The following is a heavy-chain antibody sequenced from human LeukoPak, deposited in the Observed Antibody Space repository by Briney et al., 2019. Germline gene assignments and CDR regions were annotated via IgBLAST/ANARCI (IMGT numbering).Heavy chain of an antibody. D-gene: IGHD3-10*01. J-gene: IGHJ5*02. CDR1: GDIFTRHY. CDR3: ARDNSARGTAWWFDP. Sequence: ASVKVSCKASGDIFTRHYMHWVRQAPGQGLEWMGIINPTGDTTRYAQKFQGRVTMTWDMSTSTDYMELSSLTAEDTAVYFCARDNSARGTAWWFDPWGQGTLVTVSS. V-gene: IGHV1-46*01. CDR2: INPTGDTT.